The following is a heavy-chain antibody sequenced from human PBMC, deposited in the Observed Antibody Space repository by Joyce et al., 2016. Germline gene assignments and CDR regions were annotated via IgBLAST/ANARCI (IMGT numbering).Heavy chain of an antibody. Sequence: QVQLQQSGPGLVKPSQILSLTCAISGDFVSSNSAAWNWIRQSPSRGLEWLGRMFYRSKWYNDYAVSVRSRISINPDTSKNLFSLHLNSVTPEDTAVYYCARDAGFGLDALDIWGQGTMVTVSS. CDR3: ARDAGFGLDALDI. V-gene: IGHV6-1*01. CDR2: MFYRSKWYN. CDR1: GDFVSSNSAA. D-gene: IGHD3/OR15-3a*01. J-gene: IGHJ3*02.